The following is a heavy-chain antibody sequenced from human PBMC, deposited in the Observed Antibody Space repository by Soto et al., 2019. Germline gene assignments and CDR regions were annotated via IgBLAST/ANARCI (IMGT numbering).Heavy chain of an antibody. V-gene: IGHV3-33*01. CDR3: ARDSEWLVTYYYGMDV. CDR2: IWYDGSNK. CDR1: GFTFSSYG. J-gene: IGHJ6*02. D-gene: IGHD6-19*01. Sequence: QVQLVEFGGGVVQPGRSLRLSCAASGFTFSSYGMHWVRQAPGKGLEWVAVIWYDGSNKYYADSVKGRFTISRDNSKNTLYLQMNSLRAEDTAVYYCARDSEWLVTYYYGMDVWGQGTTVTVSS.